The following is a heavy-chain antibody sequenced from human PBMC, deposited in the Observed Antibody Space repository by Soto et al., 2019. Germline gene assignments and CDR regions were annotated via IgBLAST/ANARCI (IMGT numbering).Heavy chain of an antibody. Sequence: PGGSLRLSCAASGFPFSRYDMHWVRQTPRKGLEWVSSISTAGDSYYLGSVRGRFTISRENAKNSLYLHMNSLRAGDTAVYYCARARMGHFDWFYGMDVWGQGTTVTVSS. CDR3: ARARMGHFDWFYGMDV. D-gene: IGHD3-9*01. V-gene: IGHV3-13*01. CDR2: ISTAGDS. CDR1: GFPFSRYD. J-gene: IGHJ6*02.